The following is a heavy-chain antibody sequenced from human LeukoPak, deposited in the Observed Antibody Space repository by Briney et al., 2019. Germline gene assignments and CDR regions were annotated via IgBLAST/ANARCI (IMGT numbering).Heavy chain of an antibody. V-gene: IGHV1-2*02. J-gene: IGHJ4*02. Sequence: SVKDSCKASGYTFTGYYMHWVRQAPGQGLEWMGWINPNSGGTNYAQKFQGRVTMTRDTSISTAYMELSRLRSDDTAVYYCARFGGSSSYWVSDWGQGTLVTVSS. CDR1: GYTFTGYY. CDR3: ARFGGSSSYWVSD. CDR2: INPNSGGT. D-gene: IGHD6-6*01.